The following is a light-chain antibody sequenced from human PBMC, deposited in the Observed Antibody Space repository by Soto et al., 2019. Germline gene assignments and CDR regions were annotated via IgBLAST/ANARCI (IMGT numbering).Light chain of an antibody. J-gene: IGKJ4*01. CDR2: GAS. V-gene: IGKV3D-20*02. CDR3: QQRSNWPLT. Sequence: IVLTQSPGTLSLSPGERATLSCRASQSVSSSYLAWYQQKPGQAPRLLIYGASIRATGIPDRFSGSGSGTDFTLTISSLEPEDFAVYYCQQRSNWPLTFGGGTKVDIK. CDR1: QSVSSSY.